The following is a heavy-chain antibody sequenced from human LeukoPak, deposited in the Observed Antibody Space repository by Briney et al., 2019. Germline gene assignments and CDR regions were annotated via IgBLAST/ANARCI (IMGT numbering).Heavy chain of an antibody. CDR3: ARVRDGSGSYPSFDY. CDR1: GFTFSSYW. CDR2: IKQDGSEK. Sequence: GGSLGLSCAASGFTFSSYWMSWVRQAPGKGREWVANIKQDGSEKYYVDSVKGRFTISRDNAKNSLYLQMNSLRAEDTAVYYCARVRDGSGSYPSFDYWGQGTLVTVSS. V-gene: IGHV3-7*01. D-gene: IGHD3-10*01. J-gene: IGHJ4*02.